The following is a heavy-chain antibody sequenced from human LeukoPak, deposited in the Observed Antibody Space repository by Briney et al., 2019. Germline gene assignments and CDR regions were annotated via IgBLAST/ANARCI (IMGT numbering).Heavy chain of an antibody. CDR2: IYHCGST. CDR1: GYSISSGYY. CDR3: AIAARPYYYYYMDV. J-gene: IGHJ6*03. D-gene: IGHD6-6*01. V-gene: IGHV4-38-2*02. Sequence: SETLSLTCTVSGYSISSGYYWGWIRQPPGKGLEWIGSIYHCGSTYYNPSLKSRATISVDTSKNQFSLKLSSVTAADTAVYYCAIAARPYYYYYMDVWGKGTTVTVSS.